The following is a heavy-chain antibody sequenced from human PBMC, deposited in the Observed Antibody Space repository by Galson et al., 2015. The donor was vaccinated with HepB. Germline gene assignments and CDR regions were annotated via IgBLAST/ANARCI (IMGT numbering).Heavy chain of an antibody. J-gene: IGHJ4*02. CDR3: ARGYCSGGSCYSWSQDFDY. CDR2: IYPGDSDT. Sequence: QSGAEVKKPGESLKISCKGSGYSFTSYWIGWVRQMPGKGLEWMGIIYPGDSDTRYSPSFQGQVTISADKSISTAYLQWSSLKASDTAMYYCARGYCSGGSCYSWSQDFDYWGQGTLVTVSS. V-gene: IGHV5-51*01. CDR1: GYSFTSYW. D-gene: IGHD2-15*01.